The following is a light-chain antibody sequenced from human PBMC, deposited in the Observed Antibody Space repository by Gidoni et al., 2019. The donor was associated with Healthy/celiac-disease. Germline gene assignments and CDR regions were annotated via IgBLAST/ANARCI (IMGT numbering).Light chain of an antibody. CDR3: AAWDDSLSGPGV. Sequence: QSVLTQPPSASGTPGQRVTISCSGSSSNIGSNYVYWYQQLPGTAPKLLTYRNHQRPSGVPDRFSGSKSGTSASLAISGLRSEDEADYYCAAWDDSLSGPGVFGGGTKLTVL. V-gene: IGLV1-47*01. CDR2: RNH. CDR1: SSNIGSNY. J-gene: IGLJ3*02.